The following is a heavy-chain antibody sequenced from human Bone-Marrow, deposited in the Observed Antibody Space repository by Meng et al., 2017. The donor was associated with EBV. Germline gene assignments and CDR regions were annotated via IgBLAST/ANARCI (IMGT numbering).Heavy chain of an antibody. CDR2: INEDGSVI. CDR3: AKDCFGARDY. V-gene: IGHV3-74*01. CDR1: GISAYW. D-gene: IGHD1-26*01. Sequence: SGGCLFRPGGSLSVSCVGSGISAYWMHWVRQVPGKGLVWVSRINEDGSVINYADSVKGRFTISRDNAKNTVSLQMNSLRAEDTAVYYCAKDCFGARDYWGQGTLVTVSS. J-gene: IGHJ4*02.